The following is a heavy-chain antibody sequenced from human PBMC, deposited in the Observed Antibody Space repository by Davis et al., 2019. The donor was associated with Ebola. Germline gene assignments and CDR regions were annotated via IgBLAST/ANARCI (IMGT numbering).Heavy chain of an antibody. J-gene: IGHJ6*04. CDR1: GYTFTSYG. Sequence: ASVKVSCKASGYTFTSYGISWVRQAPGQGLEWMGWISAYNGNTNYAQKLQGRVTMTTDTSTSTAYMELRSLRSDDTAVYYCARNLVGSSWYPDYYYYGMDVWGKGTTVTVSS. CDR3: ARNLVGSSWYPDYYYYGMDV. CDR2: ISAYNGNT. D-gene: IGHD6-13*01. V-gene: IGHV1-18*01.